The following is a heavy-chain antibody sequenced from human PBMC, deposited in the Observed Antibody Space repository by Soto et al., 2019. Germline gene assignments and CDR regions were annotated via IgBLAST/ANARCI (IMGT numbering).Heavy chain of an antibody. Sequence: SETLSLTCTVSGGSISSYYWIWIRQPPGKGLEWIGYIYHSGSTNYNPSLKSRVTISVDTSKNQFSLKLSPVTAADTAVYYCARAYGSGSYYNGPFDYWGQGTLVTVSS. V-gene: IGHV4-59*01. J-gene: IGHJ4*02. CDR3: ARAYGSGSYYNGPFDY. D-gene: IGHD3-10*01. CDR2: IYHSGST. CDR1: GGSISSYY.